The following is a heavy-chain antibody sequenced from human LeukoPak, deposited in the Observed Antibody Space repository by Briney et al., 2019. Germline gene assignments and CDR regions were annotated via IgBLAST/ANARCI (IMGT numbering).Heavy chain of an antibody. J-gene: IGHJ6*02. CDR2: ISGSGGST. Sequence: PGGSLRLSCAASGFTFSSYAMSWVRQAPGKGLEWVSAISGSGGSTYYADSVKGRFTISRDNSKNTLYLQMTSLRAEDTAVYYCAKDAALYDFWSGYYHPPKYYYYYYGMDVWGQGTTVTVSS. CDR3: AKDAALYDFWSGYYHPPKYYYYYYGMDV. CDR1: GFTFSSYA. V-gene: IGHV3-23*01. D-gene: IGHD3-3*01.